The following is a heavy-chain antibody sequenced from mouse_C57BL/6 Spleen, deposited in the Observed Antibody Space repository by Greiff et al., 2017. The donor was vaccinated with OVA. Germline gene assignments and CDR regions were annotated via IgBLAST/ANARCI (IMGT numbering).Heavy chain of an antibody. CDR1: GFTFSDYY. Sequence: EVQLVESEGGLVQPGSSMKLSCTASGFTFSDYYMAWVRQVPEKGLEWVANINYDGSSTYYLDSLKSRFIISRDTAENILYLQMSSLMSDDTATYYCARWPYYDSSPWYFDVWGTGTTVTVSS. D-gene: IGHD1-1*01. J-gene: IGHJ1*03. V-gene: IGHV5-16*01. CDR3: ARWPYYDSSPWYFDV. CDR2: INYDGSST.